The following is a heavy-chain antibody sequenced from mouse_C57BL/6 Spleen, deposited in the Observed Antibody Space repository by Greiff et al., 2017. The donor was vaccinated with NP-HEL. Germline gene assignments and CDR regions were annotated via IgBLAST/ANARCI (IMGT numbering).Heavy chain of an antibody. CDR1: GYTFTSYG. J-gene: IGHJ3*01. CDR3: AIPHITPVVATEGFAY. D-gene: IGHD1-1*01. Sequence: QVQLQQPGAELVRPGTSVKLSCKASGYTFTSYGMHWVKQRPGQGLEWIGVIDPSDSYTNYNQKFKGKATLTVDTSSSTAYMQLSSLTSEDSAVYYCAIPHITPVVATEGFAYWGQGTLVTVSA. V-gene: IGHV1-59*01. CDR2: IDPSDSYT.